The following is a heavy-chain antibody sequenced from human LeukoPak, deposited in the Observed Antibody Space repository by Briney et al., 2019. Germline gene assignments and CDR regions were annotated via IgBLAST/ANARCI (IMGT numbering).Heavy chain of an antibody. CDR3: AKDKDSSGWGRFGVDY. CDR2: ISWNSGSI. V-gene: IGHV3-9*01. J-gene: IGHJ4*02. Sequence: GRSLRLSCAASGFTFDDYAMHWVRQAPGKGLEWVSGISWNSGSIGYADSVKGRFTISRDNAKNSPYLQMNSLRAEDTALYYCAKDKDSSGWGRFGVDYWGQGTLVTVSS. CDR1: GFTFDDYA. D-gene: IGHD6-19*01.